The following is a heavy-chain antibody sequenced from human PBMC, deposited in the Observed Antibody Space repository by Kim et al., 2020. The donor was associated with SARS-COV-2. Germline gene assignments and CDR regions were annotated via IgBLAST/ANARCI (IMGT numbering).Heavy chain of an antibody. CDR1: GGSIRSGGKF. J-gene: IGHJ4*02. CDR2: ISYSGNS. Sequence: SETLSLTCSVSGGSIRSGGKFWTWIRQHPAKGLEWIGYISYSGNSHYSPSLRSRVSISLQTSENQFSLELTSVTAADTAVYNCARGQPLDYWDQGILVTV. D-gene: IGHD2-2*01. CDR3: ARGQPLDY. V-gene: IGHV4-31*03.